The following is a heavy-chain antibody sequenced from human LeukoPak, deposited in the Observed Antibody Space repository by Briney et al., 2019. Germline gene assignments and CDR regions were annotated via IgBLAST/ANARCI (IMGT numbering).Heavy chain of an antibody. D-gene: IGHD3-3*01. CDR3: AKDRTAIFGVVIPFDY. V-gene: IGHV3-30*02. Sequence: PGGSLRLSCAASGFTFSSYGMHWVRQAPGKGLEWVAFIRCDGSNKYYADSVKGRFTISRDNSKNTLYLQMNSLRAEDTAVYYCAKDRTAIFGVVIPFDYWGQGTLVTVSS. J-gene: IGHJ4*02. CDR2: IRCDGSNK. CDR1: GFTFSSYG.